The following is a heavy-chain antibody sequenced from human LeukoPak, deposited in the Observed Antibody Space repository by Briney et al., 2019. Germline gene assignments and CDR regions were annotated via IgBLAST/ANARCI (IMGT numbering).Heavy chain of an antibody. CDR2: IYPGDSDT. D-gene: IGHD3-9*01. CDR1: GYSFTSYW. CDR3: ARPSYDILTGYYHFDY. J-gene: IGHJ4*02. Sequence: GESLKISRKGSGYSFTSYWIGWVRQMPGKGLEWMGIIYPGDSDTRYSPSFQGQVTISADKSISTAYLQWSSLKASDTAMYYCARPSYDILTGYYHFDYWGQGTLVTVSS. V-gene: IGHV5-51*01.